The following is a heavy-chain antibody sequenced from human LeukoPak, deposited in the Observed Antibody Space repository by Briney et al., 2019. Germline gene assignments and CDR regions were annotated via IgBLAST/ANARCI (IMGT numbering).Heavy chain of an antibody. CDR1: GYTFTGYY. Sequence: ASVTVSCMASGYTFTGYYMHWVRQAPGQGPERRGGSKTNSGGTNYVQTFQGRVTMTRDTSISTAYMELSRLRSDDTAVYYCARVATMIVVVTGHWFDPWGQGTLVTVSS. CDR3: ARVATMIVVVTGHWFDP. CDR2: SKTNSGGT. V-gene: IGHV1-2*02. J-gene: IGHJ5*02. D-gene: IGHD3-22*01.